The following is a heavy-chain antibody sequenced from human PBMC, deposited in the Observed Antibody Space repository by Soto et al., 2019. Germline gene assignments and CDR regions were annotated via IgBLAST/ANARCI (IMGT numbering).Heavy chain of an antibody. Sequence: ASVKVSCKAPGDTFTSYYLNWVRQAPGQGLEWMGVINPNGGSTKYAQKFQGRIPMTRDTSRSTVYMELSSLRSEDTAVYYCARSSGGNFGIIIEGSNWFDPWGQGTLVTVSS. J-gene: IGHJ5*02. CDR1: GDTFTSYY. V-gene: IGHV1-46*01. CDR2: INPNGGST. CDR3: ARSSGGNFGIIIEGSNWFDP. D-gene: IGHD3-3*01.